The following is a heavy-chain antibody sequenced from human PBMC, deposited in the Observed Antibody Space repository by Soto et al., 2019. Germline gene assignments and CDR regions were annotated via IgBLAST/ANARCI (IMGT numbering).Heavy chain of an antibody. CDR3: AREQYSSGWTADAFDI. CDR1: GFTFSSYS. CDR2: ISSSSSYI. Sequence: EVQLVESGGGLVKPGGSLRLSCAASGFTFSSYSMNWVRQAPGKGLEWVSSISSSSSYIYYADSVKGRFTISSDNAKNSLYLQMSSRSDEDTAVYYWAREQYSSGWTADAFDIWGQGTMVTVSS. V-gene: IGHV3-21*01. J-gene: IGHJ3*02. D-gene: IGHD6-19*01.